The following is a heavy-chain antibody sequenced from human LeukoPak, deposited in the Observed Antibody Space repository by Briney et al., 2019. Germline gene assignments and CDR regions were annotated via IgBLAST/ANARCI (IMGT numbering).Heavy chain of an antibody. J-gene: IGHJ6*04. D-gene: IGHD3-3*01. V-gene: IGHV4-59*01. Sequence: PSETLSLTCIVSGGSINSYYWSWIRQPPGKGLEWIGYIYYSGSTNYNPSLKSRVTISADTSKNQFSLKLSSVTAVDTAVYYCARGVRFFHYGMDVWGTGTTVTVSS. CDR3: ARGVRFFHYGMDV. CDR2: IYYSGST. CDR1: GGSINSYY.